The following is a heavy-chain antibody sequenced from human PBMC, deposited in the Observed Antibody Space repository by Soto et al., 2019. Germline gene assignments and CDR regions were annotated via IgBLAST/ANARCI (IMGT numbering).Heavy chain of an antibody. CDR1: GYTFTSHD. Sequence: QVQLVQSGAEVKKPGASVKVSCKASGYTFTSHDINWMRQATGQGLEWMGWMNPHSGHTNYAQKFQGRVTMTRDTSISTAYMELTSLGSEDTAVYYCASDMSTTWGQGTLVTVSS. J-gene: IGHJ5*02. CDR2: MNPHSGHT. V-gene: IGHV1-8*01. CDR3: ASDMSTT. D-gene: IGHD2-2*01.